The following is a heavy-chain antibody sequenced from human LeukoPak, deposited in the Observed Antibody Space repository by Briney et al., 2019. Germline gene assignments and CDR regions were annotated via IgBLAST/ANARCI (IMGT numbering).Heavy chain of an antibody. Sequence: ASVKVSCKASGYTFTGYYMHWVRQALGQGLEWMGWINPNSGGTNYAQKFQGRVTMTRDTSISTAYMELSRLRSDDTAVYYCARVYVGWELLGYYYMDVWGKGTTVTVSS. V-gene: IGHV1-2*02. CDR2: INPNSGGT. D-gene: IGHD1-26*01. CDR3: ARVYVGWELLGYYYMDV. CDR1: GYTFTGYY. J-gene: IGHJ6*03.